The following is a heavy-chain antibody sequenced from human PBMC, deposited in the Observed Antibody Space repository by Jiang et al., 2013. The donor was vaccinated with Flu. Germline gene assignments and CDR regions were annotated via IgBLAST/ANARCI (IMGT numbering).Heavy chain of an antibody. Sequence: GAEVKKPGASVKVSCKASGYTFTNYGISWVRQAPGQGLEWMGWINTYNANTNYAQNLQGRVTMTTDTSTSTAYMELRSLRSDDTAVYYCAREGDCSSTSCIDYYYNYGMDVWGQGTTVTVS. J-gene: IGHJ6*02. CDR3: AREGDCSSTSCIDYYYNYGMDV. D-gene: IGHD2-2*01. CDR1: GYTFTNYG. CDR2: INTYNANT. V-gene: IGHV1-18*01.